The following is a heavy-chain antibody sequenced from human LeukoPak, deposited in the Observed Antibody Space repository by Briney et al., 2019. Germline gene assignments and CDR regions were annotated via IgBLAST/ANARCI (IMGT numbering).Heavy chain of an antibody. V-gene: IGHV4-59*06. CDR1: GGSISSYY. J-gene: IGHJ4*02. CDR2: IYYSGST. D-gene: IGHD3-10*01. Sequence: PSETLSLTCTVSGGSISSYYWSWIRQHPGKGLEWIGYIYYSGSTYYNPSLKSRVTISVDTSKNQFSLKLSSVTAADTAVYYCARSKGFEPWSDSNWGQGTLVTVSS. CDR3: ARSKGFEPWSDSN.